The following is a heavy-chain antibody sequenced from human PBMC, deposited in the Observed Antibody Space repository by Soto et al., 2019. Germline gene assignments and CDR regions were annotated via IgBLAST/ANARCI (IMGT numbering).Heavy chain of an antibody. D-gene: IGHD3-10*01. CDR2: IYYDGSNK. CDR1: GFTFSSYG. CDR3: AKDDSWFGELSVSWLYGMDV. J-gene: IGHJ6*02. Sequence: QVQLVESGGGVVQPGRSLRLSCAASGFTFSSYGMHWVRQAPGKGLEWVAVIYYDGSNKYYADSVKGRFTISRDNSKNTLYLQMNSLRAEDTAVYYCAKDDSWFGELSVSWLYGMDVWGQGTTVTVSS. V-gene: IGHV3-30*18.